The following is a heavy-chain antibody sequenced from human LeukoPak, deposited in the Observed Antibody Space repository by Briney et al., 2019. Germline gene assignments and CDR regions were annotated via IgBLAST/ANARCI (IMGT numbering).Heavy chain of an antibody. CDR2: IYYSGST. CDR1: GGSISSGGYY. D-gene: IGHD3-10*01. Sequence: SETLSLTCTVSGGSISSGGYYWSWIRQHPGKGLEWIGYIYYSGSTYYNPSLKSRVTISVDTSKNQFSLKLSSVTAADTAVYYCAREEKRRGSGSYRYPSPNYYYYGMDVWGQGTTVTVSS. J-gene: IGHJ6*02. V-gene: IGHV4-31*03. CDR3: AREEKRRGSGSYRYPSPNYYYYGMDV.